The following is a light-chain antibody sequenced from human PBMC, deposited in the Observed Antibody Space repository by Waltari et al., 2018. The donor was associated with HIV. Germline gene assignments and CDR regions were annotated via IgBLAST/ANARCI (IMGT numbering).Light chain of an antibody. CDR2: LGS. Sequence: DIVMTQSPLSLTVTHGESASISCRSSQSLLHKNGYNYLNWYLQKPGQSPQLLISLGSNRASGVPDRFSGSGSGTDFTLEISKLEAGDVGVYYCMQALQTPRTFGQGTKLETK. V-gene: IGKV2-28*01. J-gene: IGKJ2*01. CDR3: MQALQTPRT. CDR1: QSLLHKNGYNY.